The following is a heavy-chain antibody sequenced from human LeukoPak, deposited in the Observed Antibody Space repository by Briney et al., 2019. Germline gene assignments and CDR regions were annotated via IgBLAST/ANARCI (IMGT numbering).Heavy chain of an antibody. CDR3: TRENRPFCPFAF. J-gene: IGHJ4*02. V-gene: IGHV4-4*02. CDR2: IAHDGTR. CDR1: GGSIDSTNY. Sequence: SETLSLTCGVSGGSIDSTNYWSWVRQAPGRGLEWIGEIAHDGTRNYNSSLRSRVAMSFDRANNYFSLSLTAVTAADTARYYCTRENRPFCPFAFWGQGVLVTVSS. D-gene: IGHD2/OR15-2a*01.